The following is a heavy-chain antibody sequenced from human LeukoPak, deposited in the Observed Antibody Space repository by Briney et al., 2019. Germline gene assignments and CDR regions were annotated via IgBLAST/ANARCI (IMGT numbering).Heavy chain of an antibody. Sequence: PSQTLSLTCAVSGGSISSGGYSWSWIRQPPGKGLEWIGYIYHSGSTYYNPSLKSRVTISVDRSKNQFSLKLSSVTAADTAVYYCARVKVGRYCDFSDAFDIWGQGTMVTVSS. CDR3: ARVKVGRYCDFSDAFDI. J-gene: IGHJ3*02. CDR2: IYHSGST. D-gene: IGHD3-3*01. CDR1: GGSISSGGYS. V-gene: IGHV4-30-2*01.